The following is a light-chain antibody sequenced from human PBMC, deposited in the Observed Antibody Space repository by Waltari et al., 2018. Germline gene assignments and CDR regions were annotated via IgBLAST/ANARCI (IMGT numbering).Light chain of an antibody. J-gene: IGKJ1*01. CDR2: AAS. CDR3: QKDNSSPWT. V-gene: IGKV1-27*01. Sequence: DIQMTQSPSSLSASVGDRVTITCRASQGISNYVAWYQQKPGKVPKLLIYAASTLQSGVPSRFSCSGSGTDFTLAISSLQPEGVATYYCQKDNSSPWTFGQGAKVEIK. CDR1: QGISNY.